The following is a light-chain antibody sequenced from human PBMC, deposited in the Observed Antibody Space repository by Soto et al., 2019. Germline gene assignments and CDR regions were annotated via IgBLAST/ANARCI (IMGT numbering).Light chain of an antibody. V-gene: IGLV2-23*02. CDR1: SRDVGRYNF. CDR2: EVT. Sequence: QSVLTQPASVSGSPGQSITISCTGTSRDVGRYNFVSWYQQHPGKAPKVMIYEVTKRPSGVSNRFSGSKSGNTASLTISGLQAEDEADYYCCSDAGSGVYVFGTGTKLPS. CDR3: CSDAGSGVYV. J-gene: IGLJ1*01.